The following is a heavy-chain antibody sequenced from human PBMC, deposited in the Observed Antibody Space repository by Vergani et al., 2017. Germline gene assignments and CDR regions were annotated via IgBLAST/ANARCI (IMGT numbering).Heavy chain of an antibody. CDR3: ARGPGIAAAEVYYYGMDV. D-gene: IGHD6-13*01. CDR2: INPNGGST. Sequence: QVQLVQSGAEVKKPGASVKVSCKASGYTFTSYYMHWVRQAPGQGLEWMGIINPNGGSTSYAQKFQGRVTMTRDTSTSTVYMELSSVTAADTAVYYCARGPGIAAAEVYYYGMDVWGQGTTVTVSS. V-gene: IGHV1-46*01. J-gene: IGHJ6*02. CDR1: GYTFTSYY.